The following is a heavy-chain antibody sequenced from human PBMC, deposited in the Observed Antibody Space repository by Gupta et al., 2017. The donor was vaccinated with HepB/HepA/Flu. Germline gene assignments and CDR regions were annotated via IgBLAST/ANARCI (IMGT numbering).Heavy chain of an antibody. D-gene: IGHD1-26*01. J-gene: IGHJ6*03. Sequence: QVQLQESGPGLVKPSETLSLTCTVSGGSISSYYWSWIRQPPGKGLEWIGYIYYSGSTNHNPSLKSRVTISVDTSKNQFSLKLSSVTAADTAVYYCARISEESSSYYYYYMDVWDKGTTVTVSS. CDR3: ARISEESSSYYYYYMDV. CDR2: IYYSGST. CDR1: GGSISSYY. V-gene: IGHV4-59*01.